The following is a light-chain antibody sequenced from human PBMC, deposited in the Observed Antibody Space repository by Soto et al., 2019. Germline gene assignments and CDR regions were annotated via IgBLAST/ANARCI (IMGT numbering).Light chain of an antibody. Sequence: QSALTQPASVSGSPGQSITISCTGTSSDVGGYNSVSWYQQHPGKAPKLMIYDVSNRPSGVSNRFSGSKSGNTASLTISGLQAEDEADYYCSSCTSSSTVVFGGGTKLTVL. CDR3: SSCTSSSTVV. CDR2: DVS. J-gene: IGLJ2*01. V-gene: IGLV2-14*01. CDR1: SSDVGGYNS.